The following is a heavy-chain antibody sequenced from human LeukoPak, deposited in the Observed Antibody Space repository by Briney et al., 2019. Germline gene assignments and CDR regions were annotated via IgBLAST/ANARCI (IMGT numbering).Heavy chain of an antibody. V-gene: IGHV1-2*02. J-gene: IGHJ4*02. Sequence: ASAKVSCKASGYTFTGYYMHWVRQALGQGLEWMGWINPNSGGTNYAQKFQGRVTMTRDTSISTAYMELSRLRSDDTAVYYCARTRVIVGATFDYWGQGTLVTVSS. CDR1: GYTFTGYY. CDR2: INPNSGGT. D-gene: IGHD1-26*01. CDR3: ARTRVIVGATFDY.